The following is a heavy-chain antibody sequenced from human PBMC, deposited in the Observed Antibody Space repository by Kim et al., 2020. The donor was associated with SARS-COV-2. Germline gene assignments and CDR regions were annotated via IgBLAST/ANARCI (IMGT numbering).Heavy chain of an antibody. CDR3: ARDDYYDSSAYLGD. V-gene: IGHV3-30*07. D-gene: IGHD3-22*01. Sequence: DTVKDRFHISRDNSKNTLYLQRNSLRAEDTAVYYCARDDYYDSSAYLGDWGQGTLVTVSS. J-gene: IGHJ4*02.